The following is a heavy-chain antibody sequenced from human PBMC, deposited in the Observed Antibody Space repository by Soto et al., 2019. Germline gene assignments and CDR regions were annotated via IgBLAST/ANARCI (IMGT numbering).Heavy chain of an antibody. CDR1: GFTFSSYG. CDR3: AKDYSSGWLDY. Sequence: PGGSLRLSCAASGFTFSSYGMHWVRQAPGKGLEWVAVISYDGSNKYYADSVKGRFAISRDNSKNTLYLQMNSLRAEDTAVYYCAKDYSSGWLDYWGQGTLVTVSS. J-gene: IGHJ4*02. CDR2: ISYDGSNK. V-gene: IGHV3-30*18. D-gene: IGHD6-19*01.